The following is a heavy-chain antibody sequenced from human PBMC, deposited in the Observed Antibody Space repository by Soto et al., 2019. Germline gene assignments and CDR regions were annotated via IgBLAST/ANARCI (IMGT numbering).Heavy chain of an antibody. CDR2: INPNSGGT. CDR1: GYTFTGYY. J-gene: IGHJ6*02. CDR3: ARDRKYNWNTNYYYYGMDV. V-gene: IGHV1-2*02. D-gene: IGHD1-20*01. Sequence: ASVKGSWNASGYTFTGYYMHWVRQSPGQGLEWMGWINPNSGGTNYAQKFQGRVTMTRDTSISTAYMELSRLRSEDTAVYYCARDRKYNWNTNYYYYGMDVWGHGTTVTVS.